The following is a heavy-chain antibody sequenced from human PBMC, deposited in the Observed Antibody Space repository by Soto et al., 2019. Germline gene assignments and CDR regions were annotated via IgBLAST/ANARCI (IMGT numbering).Heavy chain of an antibody. Sequence: SETLSLTCAVSGGSISSSNWWSWVRQPPGKGLEWIGEIYHSGSTNYNPSLKSRVTISVDKSKNQFSLKLSSVTAADTAVYYCASEFFFSTSCRGDRYYYVMDVGGQGTRVTVSS. CDR1: GGSISSSNW. CDR2: IYHSGST. V-gene: IGHV4-4*02. D-gene: IGHD2-2*01. J-gene: IGHJ6*02. CDR3: ASEFFFSTSCRGDRYYYVMDV.